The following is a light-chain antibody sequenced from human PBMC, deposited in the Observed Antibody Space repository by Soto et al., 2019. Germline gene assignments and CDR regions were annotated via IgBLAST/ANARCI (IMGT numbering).Light chain of an antibody. CDR2: EVH. V-gene: IGLV2-14*01. CDR3: SSYTSSSTLYV. CDR1: SSDVGGYTY. J-gene: IGLJ1*01. Sequence: QSALTQPASVSGSPRQSITISCTGASSDVGGYTYVSWYQQHPGKAPKLIIYEVHNRPSGVSHRFSGSKSGNTGSLTISRVQVEDEAEYYCSSYTSSSTLYVFGTGTQLTVL.